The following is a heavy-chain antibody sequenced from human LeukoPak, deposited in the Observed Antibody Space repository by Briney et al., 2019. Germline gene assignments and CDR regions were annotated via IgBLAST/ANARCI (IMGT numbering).Heavy chain of an antibody. CDR3: ARELKLAVGAPDWSDA. D-gene: IGHD1-26*01. J-gene: IGHJ5*02. CDR1: GGTFSSYA. Sequence: GASVKVSCKASGGTFSSYAISWVRQAPGQGLEWMGRSIPILGIANYAQKFQGRVTITADKSTSTAYMELSSLRSEDTAVYYCARELKLAVGAPDWSDAWGQGTLVTVSS. V-gene: IGHV1-69*04. CDR2: SIPILGIA.